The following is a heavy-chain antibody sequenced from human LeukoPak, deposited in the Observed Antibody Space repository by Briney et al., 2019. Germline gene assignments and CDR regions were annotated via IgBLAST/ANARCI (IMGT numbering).Heavy chain of an antibody. Sequence: GGSLRLSCVVSGFTVSNNYMKWVRQAPGKGLEWVSTIYGGGSTYYADSVRGRFTISRHNSKNTLYLQMDSLRAEDTAVYYCARDLDDYGDFAPWGQGTLVTVSS. CDR2: IYGGGST. V-gene: IGHV3-53*04. J-gene: IGHJ5*02. D-gene: IGHD4-17*01. CDR1: GFTVSNNY. CDR3: ARDLDDYGDFAP.